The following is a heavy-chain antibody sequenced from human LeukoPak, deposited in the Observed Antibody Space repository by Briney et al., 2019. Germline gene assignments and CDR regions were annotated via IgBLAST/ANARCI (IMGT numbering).Heavy chain of an antibody. D-gene: IGHD2-2*01. CDR3: ARWGLGYCSSTSCYDVVDY. Sequence: GASVKVSCKASGYTFTGYYMHWVRQAPGQGLEWMGWINPNSAGTNYAQKFQGRFTMTRDTSISTAYMELSRLRSDDTAVYYCARWGLGYCSSTSCYDVVDYWGQGTLVTVSS. CDR1: GYTFTGYY. V-gene: IGHV1-2*02. CDR2: INPNSAGT. J-gene: IGHJ4*02.